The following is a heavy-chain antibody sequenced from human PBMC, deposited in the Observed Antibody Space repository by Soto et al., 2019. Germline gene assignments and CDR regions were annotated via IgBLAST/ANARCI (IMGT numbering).Heavy chain of an antibody. Sequence: TSETLSLTCTVSGGSINSYYWIWIRQPPGKGLEWIGYISYSGSTNYNPSLKSRVIMSVDTSKNQFSLKLNSVTAADTAVYYCTRAPSGYALIDYWGQGTLVTVSS. D-gene: IGHD5-12*01. CDR1: GGSINSYY. J-gene: IGHJ4*02. CDR3: TRAPSGYALIDY. V-gene: IGHV4-59*01. CDR2: ISYSGST.